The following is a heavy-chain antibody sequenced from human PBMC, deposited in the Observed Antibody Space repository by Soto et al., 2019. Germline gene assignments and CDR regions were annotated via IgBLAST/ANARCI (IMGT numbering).Heavy chain of an antibody. V-gene: IGHV3-21*01. CDR2: IGSGGSFI. J-gene: IGHJ4*02. D-gene: IGHD3-22*01. CDR3: VRLYDSGGYYYFDF. CDR1: GFIFSRYS. Sequence: PGGSLRLSCAASGFIFSRYSMNWVRQAPGRGLEWVSSIGSGGSFIYYADSLKGRFTISRDNAKNSLYLQMSSLRAEDTAVYYCVRLYDSGGYYYFDFWGQGTPVTVSS.